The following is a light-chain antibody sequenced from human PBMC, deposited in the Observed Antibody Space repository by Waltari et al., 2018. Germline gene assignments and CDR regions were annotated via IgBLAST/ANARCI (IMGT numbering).Light chain of an antibody. CDR1: QSISSW. CDR2: KAS. V-gene: IGKV1-5*03. J-gene: IGKJ5*01. CDR3: QQYNSYPIT. Sequence: DTQMTQSPSTLSASVGDRVTITCRASQSISSWLAWYQQKPGKAPKLLIDKASSLESGVPSRFSGSGSGTEFTLTISSLQPDDFATYFCQQYNSYPITFGQGTRLEIK.